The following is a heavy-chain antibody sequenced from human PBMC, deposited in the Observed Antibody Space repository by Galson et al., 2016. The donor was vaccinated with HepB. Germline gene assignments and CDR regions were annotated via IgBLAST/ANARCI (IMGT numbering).Heavy chain of an antibody. Sequence: SLRLSCAASGFTFGNYVMSWVRQAPGKGLEWVSSITNIGGNTYYADSVKGRFTISRDNSKNTLYLQMSSLRAEDTALYYCAKVDCGGDCKRFDYWGQGTLLTVSS. J-gene: IGHJ4*02. V-gene: IGHV3-23*01. CDR3: AKVDCGGDCKRFDY. CDR1: GFTFGNYV. CDR2: ITNIGGNT. D-gene: IGHD2-21*02.